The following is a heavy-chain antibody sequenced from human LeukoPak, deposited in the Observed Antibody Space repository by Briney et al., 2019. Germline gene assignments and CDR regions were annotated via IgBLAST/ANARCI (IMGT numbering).Heavy chain of an antibody. J-gene: IGHJ4*02. Sequence: GGSLRLSCAASGFTFSSYAMHWVRQAPGKGLEWVAVISYDGSNKYYADSVKGRFTISRDNSKNTLYLQMNSLRAEDTAVYYCARDLGGAAAGTYYFDYWGQGTLVTVSS. CDR1: GFTFSSYA. D-gene: IGHD6-13*01. V-gene: IGHV3-30-3*01. CDR3: ARDLGGAAAGTYYFDY. CDR2: ISYDGSNK.